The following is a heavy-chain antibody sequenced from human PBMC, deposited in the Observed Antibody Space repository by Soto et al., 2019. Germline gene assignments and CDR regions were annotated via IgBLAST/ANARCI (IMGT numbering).Heavy chain of an antibody. D-gene: IGHD3-10*01. Sequence: GGSLRLSCAASGFTFSSYDMHWVRQVTGKGLEWVSAIGTAGDTYYPGSVKGRFTISRENAKNSLYLQMNSLRAGDTAVYYCARDSGGSGSQPYYYYYMDVWGKGTTVTVSS. CDR1: GFTFSSYD. V-gene: IGHV3-13*01. CDR3: ARDSGGSGSQPYYYYYMDV. CDR2: IGTAGDT. J-gene: IGHJ6*03.